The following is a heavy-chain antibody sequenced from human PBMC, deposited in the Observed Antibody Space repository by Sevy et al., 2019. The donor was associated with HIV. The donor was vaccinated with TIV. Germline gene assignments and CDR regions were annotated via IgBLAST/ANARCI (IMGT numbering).Heavy chain of an antibody. V-gene: IGHV3-30*18. CDR2: ISYDGSNK. CDR3: AKDPFRNYYGSGRSYYYYGMDV. Sequence: GGSLRLSCAASGLTFSSYGMHWVRQAPGKGLEWVAVISYDGSNKYYADSVKDRYNISRDNSKNTLYLQMNSLRAEDTAVYYCAKDPFRNYYGSGRSYYYYGMDVWAKGPRSPSP. CDR1: GLTFSSYG. J-gene: IGHJ6*02. D-gene: IGHD3-10*01.